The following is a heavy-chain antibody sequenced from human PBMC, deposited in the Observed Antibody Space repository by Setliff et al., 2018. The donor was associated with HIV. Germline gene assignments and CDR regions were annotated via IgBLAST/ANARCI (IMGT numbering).Heavy chain of an antibody. V-gene: IGHV1-69*13. CDR2: IIPIFGTA. J-gene: IGHJ3*01. Sequence: SVKVSCKASGGTFSSYAISWVRQAPGQGLEWMGGIIPIFGTANYAQKFQGRVTITADESTSTAYMELRSLRSDDTAVYYRARDDGGYNYAEAFDVWGQGTMVTVSS. D-gene: IGHD3-16*01. CDR1: GGTFSSYA. CDR3: ARDDGGYNYAEAFDV.